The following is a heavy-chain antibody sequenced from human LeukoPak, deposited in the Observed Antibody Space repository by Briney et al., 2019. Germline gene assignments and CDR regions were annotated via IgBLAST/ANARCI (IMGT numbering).Heavy chain of an antibody. CDR3: ARGPDTAMVHFDY. Sequence: SETLSLTCTVSGGSISSYYWSWIRQPPGKGLEWIGYIYYSGSTNYNPSLKNRVTISVDTSKNQFSLKLSSVTAADTAVYYCARGPDTAMVHFDYWGQGTLVTVSS. CDR1: GGSISSYY. D-gene: IGHD5-18*01. CDR2: IYYSGST. J-gene: IGHJ4*02. V-gene: IGHV4-59*01.